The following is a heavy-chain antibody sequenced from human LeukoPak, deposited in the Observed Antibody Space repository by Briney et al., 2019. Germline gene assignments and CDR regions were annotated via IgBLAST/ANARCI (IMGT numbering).Heavy chain of an antibody. Sequence: GGSLRLSCAASGIAVSRNHMSWVRQAPGKGLEWVSVIYSGGETYYAESVKGRFTISRDNSKNALYLQMNSLRDEDTAVYYCARDQCTSASCYSNWGQGTLVTVSS. V-gene: IGHV3-66*02. CDR2: IYSGGET. CDR3: ARDQCTSASCYSN. CDR1: GIAVSRNH. J-gene: IGHJ1*01. D-gene: IGHD2-2*02.